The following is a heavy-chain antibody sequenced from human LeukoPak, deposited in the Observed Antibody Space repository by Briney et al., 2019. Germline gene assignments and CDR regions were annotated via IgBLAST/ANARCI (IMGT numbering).Heavy chain of an antibody. CDR3: AKDRRGYSYGYYFDY. J-gene: IGHJ4*02. V-gene: IGHV3-23*01. Sequence: GGSLRLSCAASGFTFSSYAMSWVRQAPGKGLEWVSAISGSGGSTYYADSVKGRFAISRDNSKNTLYLQMNSLRAEDTAVYYCAKDRRGYSYGYYFDYWGQGTLVTVSS. CDR1: GFTFSSYA. CDR2: ISGSGGST. D-gene: IGHD5-18*01.